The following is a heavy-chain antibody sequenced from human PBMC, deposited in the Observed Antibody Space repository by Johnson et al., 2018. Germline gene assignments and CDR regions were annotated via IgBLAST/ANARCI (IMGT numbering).Heavy chain of an antibody. CDR1: GFTFSSYG. V-gene: IGHV3-33*01. D-gene: IGHD3-16*01. Sequence: VQLVETGGGVVQPGNSXRLSCAASGFTFSSYGMHWVRQAPGKGLEWVAVIWYDGSIKYYEDSVKGRFTISRDNSKNPLYLQMNSLRAEDTAVYYCARDWGSGFDPWGQGTLVTVSS. J-gene: IGHJ5*02. CDR3: ARDWGSGFDP. CDR2: IWYDGSIK.